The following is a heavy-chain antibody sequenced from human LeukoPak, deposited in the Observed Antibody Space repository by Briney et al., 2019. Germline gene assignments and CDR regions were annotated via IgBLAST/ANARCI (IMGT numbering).Heavy chain of an antibody. CDR2: ISGSGAYT. D-gene: IGHD3-10*01. V-gene: IGHV3-23*01. J-gene: IGHJ4*02. Sequence: PGGSLRLSCAASGFTFSIYAMSWVRQAPGKGLEWVSAISGSGAYTYYADSVKGRFTISTDNSKNTLYLQMNSLTAEDTAVYYCAKDLWFGELRGTYDYWGQGTLVTVSS. CDR1: GFTFSIYA. CDR3: AKDLWFGELRGTYDY.